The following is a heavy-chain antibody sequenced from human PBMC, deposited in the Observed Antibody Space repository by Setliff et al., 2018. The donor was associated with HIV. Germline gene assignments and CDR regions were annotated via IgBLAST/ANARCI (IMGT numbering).Heavy chain of an antibody. V-gene: IGHV3-30*03. J-gene: IGHJ6*03. Sequence: HPAGSLRLSCAASGFTFSSYWMSWVRQAPGKGLEWVAVISYDGSNKYYADSVKGRFTISRDNSKNTLYLQMNSLRAEDTAVYYCARGGVVVPAAMGYYYYMDVWGKGTTVTVSS. D-gene: IGHD2-2*01. CDR1: GFTFSSYW. CDR2: ISYDGSNK. CDR3: ARGGVVVPAAMGYYYYMDV.